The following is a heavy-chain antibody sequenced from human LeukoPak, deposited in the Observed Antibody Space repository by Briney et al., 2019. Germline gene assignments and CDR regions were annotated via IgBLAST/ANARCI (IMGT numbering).Heavy chain of an antibody. CDR1: GFTFSSYA. J-gene: IGHJ4*02. D-gene: IGHD6-13*01. CDR2: ISYDGSNK. CDR3: ARGQPGVAAAGNLDY. Sequence: GGSLRLSCAASGFTFSSYAMHWVRQAPGKGLEWVAVISYDGSNKYYADSVKGRFTISRDNSKNTLYLQMNSLRAEDTAVYYCARGQPGVAAAGNLDYWGQGTLVTVSS. V-gene: IGHV3-30-3*01.